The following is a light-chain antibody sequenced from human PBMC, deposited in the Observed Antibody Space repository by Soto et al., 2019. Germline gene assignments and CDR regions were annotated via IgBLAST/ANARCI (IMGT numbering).Light chain of an antibody. CDR2: DAS. Sequence: IVLTQSPTTLSLSPGERATLSCRASRSVNGYLAWYQHKPGQAPRLLISDASNRATGIPTRFSGSGSGADFTLTISSLEPEDFAVYYCQQRGNWPLTFGQGTRLESK. CDR1: RSVNGY. J-gene: IGKJ5*01. V-gene: IGKV3-11*01. CDR3: QQRGNWPLT.